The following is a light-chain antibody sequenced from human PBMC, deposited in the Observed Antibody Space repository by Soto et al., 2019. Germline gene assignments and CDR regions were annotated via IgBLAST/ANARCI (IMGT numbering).Light chain of an antibody. CDR1: SSVSSS. V-gene: IGKV3-15*01. Sequence: LRAQSPATLSLSPWTIATLSCMPASSVSSSWSGYQQKHGQDPRMLIYGASTSATSSPAWCSGSGSGTELTITTISLLSEDVVVYYCQQYNSWTRTFGGGTKVDIK. CDR3: QQYNSWTRT. J-gene: IGKJ4*01. CDR2: GAS.